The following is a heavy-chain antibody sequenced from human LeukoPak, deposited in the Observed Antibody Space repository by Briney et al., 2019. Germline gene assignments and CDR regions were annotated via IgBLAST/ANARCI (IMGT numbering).Heavy chain of an antibody. Sequence: GGSLRLSCAASGFSFSNYALGWIRQAPGKGLQWVSSIINSSYIYYSDSVKGRFTISRDNTKNSLYLEMDRLSAEDTAVYYCARDRGYAGYARGYWGQGTLVTVSS. J-gene: IGHJ4*02. V-gene: IGHV3-21*01. CDR3: ARDRGYAGYARGY. D-gene: IGHD5-12*01. CDR2: IINSSYI. CDR1: GFSFSNYA.